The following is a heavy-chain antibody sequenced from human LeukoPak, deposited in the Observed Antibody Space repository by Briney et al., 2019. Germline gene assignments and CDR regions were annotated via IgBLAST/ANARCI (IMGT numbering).Heavy chain of an antibody. Sequence: XLRLSCXASGFTVSSNYMSWVRQAPGKGLEWVSVIYSGGSTYYADSVKGRFTISRHNSKNTLYLQMNSLRAEDTAVYYCARAGYGDYGYYYYGMDVWGQGTTVTVSS. CDR1: GFTVSSNY. CDR2: IYSGGST. V-gene: IGHV3-53*04. CDR3: ARAGYGDYGYYYYGMDV. J-gene: IGHJ6*02. D-gene: IGHD4-17*01.